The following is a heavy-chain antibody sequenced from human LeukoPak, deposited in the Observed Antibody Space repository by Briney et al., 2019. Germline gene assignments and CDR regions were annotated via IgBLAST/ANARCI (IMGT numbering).Heavy chain of an antibody. J-gene: IGHJ2*01. D-gene: IGHD1-1*01. V-gene: IGHV4-59*01. Sequence: SETLSLTCTVSGDSISSYLWSWIRQPPGKGLEWIGYLYFSGNTNYNPSLRSRVTISQDTSKNQFSLKLSSVTAADTAVYYCARVTSWYFDLWGRGTLVTVSS. CDR1: GDSISSYL. CDR3: ARVTSWYFDL. CDR2: LYFSGNT.